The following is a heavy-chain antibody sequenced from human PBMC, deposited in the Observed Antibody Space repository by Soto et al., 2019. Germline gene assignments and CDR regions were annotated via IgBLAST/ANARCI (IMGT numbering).Heavy chain of an antibody. CDR2: ISAYNGNT. Sequence: QVQLVQSGAEVKKPGASVKVSCRASGYTFTSYGISWVRQAPGQGLEWMGWISAYNGNTNYAQKLQGRVTMTTDTSTSTAYMELRSLRSDDTAVYYCAGDRNWEVRGIDAFDIWGQVTMVTVSS. CDR3: AGDRNWEVRGIDAFDI. J-gene: IGHJ3*02. CDR1: GYTFTSYG. V-gene: IGHV1-18*01. D-gene: IGHD3-10*01.